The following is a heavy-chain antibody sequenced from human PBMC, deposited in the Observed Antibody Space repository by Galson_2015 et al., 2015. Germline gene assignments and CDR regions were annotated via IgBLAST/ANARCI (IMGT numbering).Heavy chain of an antibody. Sequence: QSGAEVKKPGESLKISCKGSGYSFTSYWIGWVRQMPGKGLEWMGIIYPGDSDTRYSPSFQGQVTISADKSISTAYLQWSSLKASDTAMYYCARGSKDYYDSSGDFGYWGQGTLVTVSS. J-gene: IGHJ4*02. V-gene: IGHV5-51*01. CDR2: IYPGDSDT. CDR1: GYSFTSYW. CDR3: ARGSKDYYDSSGDFGY. D-gene: IGHD3-22*01.